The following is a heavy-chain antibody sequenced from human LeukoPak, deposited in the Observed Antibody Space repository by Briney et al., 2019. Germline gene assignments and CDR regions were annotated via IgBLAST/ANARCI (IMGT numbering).Heavy chain of an antibody. CDR3: ARYLAGTGISSYYFDY. D-gene: IGHD1-1*01. J-gene: IGHJ4*02. CDR1: GYSFTSYW. Sequence: GESLKISCKGSGYSFTSYWIGWVRQMPGKGLEWMGIIYPGDSDTRYSPSFQGQVTISADKSISTAYLQWSSLMASDTAMYYCARYLAGTGISSYYFDYWGQGTLVTVSS. CDR2: IYPGDSDT. V-gene: IGHV5-51*01.